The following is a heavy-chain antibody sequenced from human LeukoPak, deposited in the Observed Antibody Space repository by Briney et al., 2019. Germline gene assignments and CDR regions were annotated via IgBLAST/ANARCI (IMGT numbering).Heavy chain of an antibody. CDR1: GFTFSRYS. CDR2: ISSSSSTI. V-gene: IGHV3-48*04. CDR3: ARDSNSRGLYYDSSDKGNWFDP. Sequence: AGGSLRLSCAASGFTFSRYSMNWVRQAPGKGLEWVSYISSSSSTIYYADSVKGRFTISRDNAKNSLYLQMNSLRAEDTAVYYCARDSNSRGLYYDSSDKGNWFDPWGQGTLVTVSS. J-gene: IGHJ5*02. D-gene: IGHD3-22*01.